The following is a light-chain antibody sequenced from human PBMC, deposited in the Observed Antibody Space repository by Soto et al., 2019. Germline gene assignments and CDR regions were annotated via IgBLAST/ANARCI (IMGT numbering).Light chain of an antibody. CDR3: QQSFITPPLT. J-gene: IGKJ4*01. Sequence: DIQMSQSPSSLSASIGDRITITCRASQSISTYLNWYQQKPGKAPRLLIYGASTLQNGVPSRFSGSGSATAYTLTINSLKPEDFATYYCQQSFITPPLTFGGGTTVEMK. V-gene: IGKV1-39*01. CDR2: GAS. CDR1: QSISTY.